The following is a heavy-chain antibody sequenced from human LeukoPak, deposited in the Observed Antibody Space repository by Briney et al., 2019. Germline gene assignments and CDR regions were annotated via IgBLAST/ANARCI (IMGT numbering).Heavy chain of an antibody. CDR3: ARGGGDDILTGYYRHYYYGMDV. Sequence: GASVKVSCKASGYTFTSYAISWVRQAPGQGLEWMGGIIPIFGTANYAQKFQGRVTITADKSTSTAYMELSSLRSEDTAVYYCARGGGDDILTGYYRHYYYGMDVWGKGTTVTVSS. J-gene: IGHJ6*04. CDR1: GYTFTSYA. CDR2: IIPIFGTA. V-gene: IGHV1-69*06. D-gene: IGHD3-9*01.